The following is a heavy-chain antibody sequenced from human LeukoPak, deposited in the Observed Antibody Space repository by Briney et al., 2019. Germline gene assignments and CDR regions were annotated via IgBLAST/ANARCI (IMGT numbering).Heavy chain of an antibody. CDR1: GFTFSSYS. J-gene: IGHJ4*02. CDR2: ISNDGTNK. Sequence: GGSLRLSCAASGFTFSSYSTHWVRQAPGKGLDWVAIISNDGTNKYYADSVKGRFTISRDNSKNTLYLQMNSLRAEDTAVYYCARDGFYSNYGLDYWGQGTLVTVSS. V-gene: IGHV3-30*04. CDR3: ARDGFYSNYGLDY. D-gene: IGHD4-11*01.